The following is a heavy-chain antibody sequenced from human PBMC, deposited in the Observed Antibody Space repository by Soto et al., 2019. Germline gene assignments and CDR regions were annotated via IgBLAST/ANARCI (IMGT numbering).Heavy chain of an antibody. CDR1: GFTVSSSY. V-gene: IGHV3-53*01. Sequence: EVQVVESGGGLIQPGGSLRLSCEAYGFTVSSSYMSWVRQAPGKGLEWVSFIYSGGSTYYADSVKGRFTISGENSKNTLYLQMKSLRAEDTAVYYCASDCSVGSCHPALGAWGQGTLVTVSS. CDR2: IYSGGST. CDR3: ASDCSVGSCHPALGA. D-gene: IGHD2-15*01. J-gene: IGHJ5*02.